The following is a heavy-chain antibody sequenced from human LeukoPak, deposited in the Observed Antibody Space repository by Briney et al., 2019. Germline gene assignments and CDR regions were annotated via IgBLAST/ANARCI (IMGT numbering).Heavy chain of an antibody. J-gene: IGHJ3*01. D-gene: IGHD5-24*01. Sequence: PSETLSLTCTVSGGSISSSSYYWGWLRQPPGKGLEWIGSIYYSGSTYYNPSLKSRVTISVDTSKNQFSLKLSSVTAADTAVYYCARNGYNPVAYDFWGPGTVVTVSS. CDR1: GGSISSSSYY. CDR3: ARNGYNPVAYDF. CDR2: IYYSGST. V-gene: IGHV4-39*07.